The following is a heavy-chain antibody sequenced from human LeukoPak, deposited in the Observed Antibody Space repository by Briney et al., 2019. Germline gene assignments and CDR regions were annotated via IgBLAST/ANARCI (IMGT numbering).Heavy chain of an antibody. D-gene: IGHD3-10*01. V-gene: IGHV1-18*01. Sequence: GASVKVSCKASGYTFTSYGISWVRQAPGQGLEWMGWISAYNGNTNYAQKLQGRVTMTTDTSTSTAYMELRSLRSDDTAVYYCARDSIWFGEFSANGYNWFDPWGQGTLVTVSS. CDR2: ISAYNGNT. CDR3: ARDSIWFGEFSANGYNWFDP. J-gene: IGHJ5*02. CDR1: GYTFTSYG.